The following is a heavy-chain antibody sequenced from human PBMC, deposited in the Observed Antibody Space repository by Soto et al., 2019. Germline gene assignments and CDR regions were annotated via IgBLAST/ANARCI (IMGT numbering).Heavy chain of an antibody. Sequence: ASVKVSCKASGYTFTRSGISWVRQAPGQGLEWMGWISTYNGDTNYAQTFQGRVTVTTDTSTGTVHMEVRSLRSDDTAVYYCAREGVAPYYYYGMDVWCQGTPVTVS. CDR1: GYTFTRSG. CDR2: ISTYNGDT. CDR3: AREGVAPYYYYGMDV. V-gene: IGHV1-18*01. D-gene: IGHD5-12*01. J-gene: IGHJ6*02.